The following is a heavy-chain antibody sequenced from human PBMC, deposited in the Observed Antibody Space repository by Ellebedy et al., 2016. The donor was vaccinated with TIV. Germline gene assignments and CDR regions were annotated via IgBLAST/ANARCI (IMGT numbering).Heavy chain of an antibody. J-gene: IGHJ4*02. Sequence: GESLKISCAASGFTVGNYFMSWVRQAPGKGLEWVSLFDSGGSTDYAASVTGRFTISRDSSKNTLYLQMNSLRPEDTAMDYGARKTDTGTSGDYWGQGTPVTVSS. D-gene: IGHD1-1*01. CDR1: GFTVGNYF. CDR3: ARKTDTGTSGDY. CDR2: FDSGGST. V-gene: IGHV3-53*01.